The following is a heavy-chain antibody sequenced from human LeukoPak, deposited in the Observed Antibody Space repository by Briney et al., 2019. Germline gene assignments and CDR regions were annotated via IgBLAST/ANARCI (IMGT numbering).Heavy chain of an antibody. V-gene: IGHV4-59*08. Sequence: KSSETLSLTCIVSGGSVTSNFWSWIRQPPGQGLEWIGYSHSSGNSNYNPSLKSRVTMSVDTSNNQFSLNLISVAAADTAVYYCARHRVGDSSGYNYPFDYWGQGTLVTVSS. J-gene: IGHJ4*02. D-gene: IGHD3-22*01. CDR3: ARHRVGDSSGYNYPFDY. CDR1: GGSVTSNF. CDR2: SHSSGNS.